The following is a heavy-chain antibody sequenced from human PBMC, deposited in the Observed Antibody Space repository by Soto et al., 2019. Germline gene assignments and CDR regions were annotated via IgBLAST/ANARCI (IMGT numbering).Heavy chain of an antibody. CDR3: ASLTTEYYDFWSGYTPLDY. V-gene: IGHV3-48*01. J-gene: IGHJ4*02. Sequence: PGGSLRLSCAASGFTFSSYSMNWVRQAPGKGLEWVSYISSSSSTIYYADPVKGRFTISRDNAKNSLYLQMNSLRAEDTAVYYCASLTTEYYDFWSGYTPLDYWGQGTLVTVSS. CDR2: ISSSSSTI. D-gene: IGHD3-3*01. CDR1: GFTFSSYS.